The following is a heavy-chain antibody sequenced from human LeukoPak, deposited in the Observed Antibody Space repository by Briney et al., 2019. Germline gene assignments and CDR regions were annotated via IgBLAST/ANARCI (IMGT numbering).Heavy chain of an antibody. CDR1: GYSISSGYY. J-gene: IGHJ4*02. CDR2: IYHSGST. D-gene: IGHD6-19*01. V-gene: IGHV4-38-2*02. CDR3: ARDPGSYSSGWYVAH. Sequence: SETLSLTCTVSGYSISSGYYWGWIRQPPGKGLEWIGSIYHSGSTYHNPSLKSRVTIPVDTSKNQFSLKLSSVTAADTAVYYCARDPGSYSSGWYVAHWGQGTLVTVSS.